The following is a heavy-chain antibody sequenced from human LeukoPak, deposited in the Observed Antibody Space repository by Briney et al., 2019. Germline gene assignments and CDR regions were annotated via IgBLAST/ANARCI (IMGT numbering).Heavy chain of an antibody. CDR3: ARVREYDYVWGSYRYEHYFDY. CDR2: MNPNSGNT. D-gene: IGHD3-16*02. J-gene: IGHJ4*02. CDR1: GYTFTSYD. Sequence: ASVRVSCKASGYTFTSYDINWVRQATGQGLEWMGWMNPNSGNTGYAQKFQGRVTMTRNTSISTAYMELSSLRSEDTAVYYCARVREYDYVWGSYRYEHYFDYWGQGTLVTVSS. V-gene: IGHV1-8*01.